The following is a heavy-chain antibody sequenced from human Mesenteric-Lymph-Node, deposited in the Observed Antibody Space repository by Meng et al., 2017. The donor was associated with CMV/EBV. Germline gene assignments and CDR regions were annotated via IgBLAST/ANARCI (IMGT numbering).Heavy chain of an antibody. CDR1: GFTFSSYS. D-gene: IGHD3-10*01. J-gene: IGHJ4*02. V-gene: IGHV3-7*01. CDR3: ARRRGSGSWDS. Sequence: GESLKISCAASGFTFSSYSMNWVRQAPGKGLEWVANINQDGSERYYVDSVKGRFTISRDNAKNSLCLQTNSLRAEDTAVYYCARRRGSGSWDSWGQGTLVTVSS. CDR2: INQDGSER.